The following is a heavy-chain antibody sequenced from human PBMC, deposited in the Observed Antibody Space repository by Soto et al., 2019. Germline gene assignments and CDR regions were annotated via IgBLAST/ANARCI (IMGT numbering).Heavy chain of an antibody. Sequence: PSETLSLTCTVSGGSISSSSYYWGWIRQPPGKGLEWIGSIYYSGSTYYNPSLKSRVTISVDTSKNQFSLKLSSVTAADTAVYYCERDSGLRYFAYWGQGAMVTVSS. CDR1: GGSISSSSYY. CDR2: IYYSGST. J-gene: IGHJ4*02. CDR3: ERDSGLRYFAY. V-gene: IGHV4-39*07. D-gene: IGHD3-9*01.